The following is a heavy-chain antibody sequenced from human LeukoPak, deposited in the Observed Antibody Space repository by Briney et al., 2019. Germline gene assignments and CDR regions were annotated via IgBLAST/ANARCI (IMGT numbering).Heavy chain of an antibody. J-gene: IGHJ4*02. V-gene: IGHV4-59*01. D-gene: IGHD6-19*01. CDR1: GDSISNYY. CDR3: ARAEKAVTGTLDY. CDR2: TYNRGST. Sequence: SETLSLTCTVYGDSISNYYWSWIRQSPGKEREWSGYTYNRGSTIYNPSLKSRATISTDTSNNQFSLRLTSVTAADTAVYYCARAEKAVTGTLDYWGQGTLITVSS.